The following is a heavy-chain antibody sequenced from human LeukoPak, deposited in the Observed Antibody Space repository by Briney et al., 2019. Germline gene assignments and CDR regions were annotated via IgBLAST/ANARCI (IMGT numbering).Heavy chain of an antibody. CDR3: ARVRYSSSWYPKPGLFDY. J-gene: IGHJ4*02. CDR1: GNTLTELS. Sequence: GASVKVSCKVSGNTLTELSMHWVRQTPEKGFEWMGGLDPEDGETIYAQKLQGRVTMTTDTSTSTAYMELRSLRSDDTAVYYCARVRYSSSWYPKPGLFDYWGQGTLVTVSS. V-gene: IGHV1-24*01. CDR2: LDPEDGET. D-gene: IGHD6-13*01.